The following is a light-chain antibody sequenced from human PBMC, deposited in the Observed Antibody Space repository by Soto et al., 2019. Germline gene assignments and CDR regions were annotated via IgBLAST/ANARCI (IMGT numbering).Light chain of an antibody. CDR1: QSISSW. CDR3: PQYNNSIS. J-gene: IGKJ5*01. V-gene: IGKV1-5*03. CDR2: KAS. Sequence: DIQMTQSPSTLSAFVGDRGTITCRASQSISSWLAWYTQKPGKAPKLLIYKASSLESGVPSRFRGSASATEFTPTIRSMQSEEFAVYDCPQYNNSISFGPGTRLEIK.